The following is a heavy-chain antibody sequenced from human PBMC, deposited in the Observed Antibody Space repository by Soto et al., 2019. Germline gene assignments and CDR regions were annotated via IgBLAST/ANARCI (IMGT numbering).Heavy chain of an antibody. CDR3: ARGSSVVPAAPGDYYYYGMDV. D-gene: IGHD2-2*01. CDR2: INPNSGGT. Sequence: ASVKVSCKASGYTFTGYYMHWVRQAPGQGLEWMGWINPNSGGTNYAQKFQGWVTMTRDTSISTAYMELSRLRSDDTAVYYCARGSSVVPAAPGDYYYYGMDVWGQGTTVTVSS. CDR1: GYTFTGYY. J-gene: IGHJ6*02. V-gene: IGHV1-2*04.